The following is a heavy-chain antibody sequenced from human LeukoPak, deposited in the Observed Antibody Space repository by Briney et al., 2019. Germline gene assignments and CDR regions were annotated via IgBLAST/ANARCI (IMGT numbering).Heavy chain of an antibody. CDR3: ARDDWGRWEEGGRLYHYYYYGMDV. Sequence: PSETLSLTCTVSGGSISSYYWSWIRQPAGKGLEWIGRIYTSGSTNYNPSLKSRVTMSLDTSKNQFSLMLSSVTAADTAVYYCARDDWGRWEEGGRLYHYYYYGMDVWGQGTTVTVSS. V-gene: IGHV4-4*07. J-gene: IGHJ6*02. CDR2: IYTSGST. CDR1: GGSISSYY. D-gene: IGHD1-26*01.